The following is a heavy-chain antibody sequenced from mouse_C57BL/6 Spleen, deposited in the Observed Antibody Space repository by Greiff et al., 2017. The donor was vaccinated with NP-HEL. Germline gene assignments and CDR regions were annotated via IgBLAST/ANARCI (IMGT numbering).Heavy chain of an antibody. D-gene: IGHD2-5*01. Sequence: DVMLVESGEGLVKPGGSLKLSCAASGFTFSSYAMSWVRQTPEKRLEWVAYISSGGDYIYYADPVKGRFTISRDNARNTLYLQTSSLKSEDTAMYYCTRDDYSNSRWFAYWGQGTLVTVSA. V-gene: IGHV5-9-1*02. CDR3: TRDDYSNSRWFAY. J-gene: IGHJ3*01. CDR1: GFTFSSYA. CDR2: ISSGGDYI.